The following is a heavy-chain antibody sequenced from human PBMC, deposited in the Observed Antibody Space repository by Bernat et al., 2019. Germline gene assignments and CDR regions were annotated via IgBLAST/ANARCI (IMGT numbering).Heavy chain of an antibody. CDR3: ARAAGDGRHSFDY. Sequence: EVQLVESGGGLVQPGGSLRVSCVASGFTVSRYSMNGVRQAPGKGMEWISYISSSSSTIYYAHSVKGRFTISRDNANNSLYLQMNSLRDEDTAVYYRARAAGDGRHSFDYWGQGNLVTVSS. J-gene: IGHJ4*02. D-gene: IGHD1-26*01. CDR1: GFTVSRYS. V-gene: IGHV3-48*02. CDR2: ISSSSSTI.